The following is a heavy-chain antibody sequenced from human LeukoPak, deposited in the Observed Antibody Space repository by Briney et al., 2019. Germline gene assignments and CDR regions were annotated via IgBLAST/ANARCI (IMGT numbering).Heavy chain of an antibody. V-gene: IGHV4-61*02. CDR1: GGSISSGSYY. J-gene: IGHJ6*02. D-gene: IGHD3-3*01. CDR2: IYTSGST. CDR3: ARVRNYDFWSGYSPYYYYGMDV. Sequence: PSETLSLTCTVSGGSISSGSYYWSWTRQPAGKGLEWIGRIYTSGSTNYNPSLKSRVTISVDTSKNQFSLKLSSVTAADTAVYYCARVRNYDFWSGYSPYYYYGMDVWGQGTTVTVSS.